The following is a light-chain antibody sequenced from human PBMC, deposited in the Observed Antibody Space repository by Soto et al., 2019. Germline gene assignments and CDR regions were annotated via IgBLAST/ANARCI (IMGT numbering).Light chain of an antibody. J-gene: IGKJ4*01. CDR1: QSVSNY. CDR2: DAS. Sequence: EIVLTQSPDILSLSPGERATLSCRASQSVSNYLAWYQQKPGQAPRLLIYDASNRATGIPARFSGSGSGTDFTLTISSLEPEDCAVYYCQQRANWPPLTFGGGTKVEIK. V-gene: IGKV3-11*01. CDR3: QQRANWPPLT.